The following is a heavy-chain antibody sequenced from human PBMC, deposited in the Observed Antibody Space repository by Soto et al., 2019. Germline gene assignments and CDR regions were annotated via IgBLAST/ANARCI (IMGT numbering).Heavy chain of an antibody. J-gene: IGHJ6*02. CDR3: AKGGSGNYLTYYYYYGMDV. CDR2: ISYDGNNK. CDR1: GFSLSNNG. Sequence: QVQLVESGGGVVQPGRSLRLSCAASGFSLSNNGMHWVRQAPGKGLEWVAVISYDGNNKYYADSVKGRFTISRDNSKNTVYLEINNRRAEDTAMYYCAKGGSGNYLTYYYYYGMDVWGQGTTVTVSS. V-gene: IGHV3-30*18. D-gene: IGHD3-22*01.